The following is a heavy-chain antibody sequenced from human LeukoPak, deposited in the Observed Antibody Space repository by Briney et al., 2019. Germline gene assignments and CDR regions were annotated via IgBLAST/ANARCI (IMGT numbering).Heavy chain of an antibody. J-gene: IGHJ3*02. CDR2: NKSKTDGGIT. CDR3: EGGYFDSSGYYDANAFDI. CDR1: GFTFSNAW. D-gene: IGHD3-22*01. V-gene: IGHV3-15*01. Sequence: GGSLRLSCAALGFTFSNAWMTWVRQAPGKGLEWVGRNKSKTDGGITDYAAPVKGRFTISRDDSENTLSLQMDSLKTEDTAVYYCEGGYFDSSGYYDANAFDIWGRGTMVTVSS.